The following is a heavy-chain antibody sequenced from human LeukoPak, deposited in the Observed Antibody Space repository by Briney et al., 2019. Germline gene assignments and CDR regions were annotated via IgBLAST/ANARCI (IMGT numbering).Heavy chain of an antibody. CDR1: GFTFSSYA. Sequence: GGSLRLSCAASGFTFSSYAMSWVRQAPGKGLEWVSAISGSGGSTYYADSVKGRFTISRDNAKNSLYLQMNSLRAEDTTVYYCARNLPAADYWGQGTLVTVSS. D-gene: IGHD2-2*01. CDR3: ARNLPAADY. V-gene: IGHV3-23*01. CDR2: ISGSGGST. J-gene: IGHJ4*02.